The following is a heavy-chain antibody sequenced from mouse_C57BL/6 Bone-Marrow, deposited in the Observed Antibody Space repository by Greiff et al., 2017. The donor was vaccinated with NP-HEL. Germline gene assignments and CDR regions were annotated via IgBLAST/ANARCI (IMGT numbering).Heavy chain of an antibody. V-gene: IGHV12-3*01. CDR2: ITHSGET. CDR3: AGDREDSGPWFAY. Sequence: QVHVKQSGPGLVKPSQSLFLTCSITGFPITSGYYWIWIRQSPGKPLEWMGYITHSGETFYNPSLQSPISITRETSKNQFFLQLNSVTTEDTAMYYCAGDREDSGPWFAYWGQGTLVTVSA. J-gene: IGHJ3*01. CDR1: GFPITSGYY.